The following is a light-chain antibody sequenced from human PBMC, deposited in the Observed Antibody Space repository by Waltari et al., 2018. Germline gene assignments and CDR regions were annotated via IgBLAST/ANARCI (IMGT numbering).Light chain of an antibody. CDR3: QQYDKWTLYT. CDR1: QSVSSN. Sequence: IVMTQSPATLLVSPGERATLPCRASQSVSSNLAWYQQKPGQAPMPLISDASTRATDIPVRFSGSGSGTEFTLTISSVQSEDFGIYFCQQYDKWTLYTFGQGTKLEIK. J-gene: IGKJ2*01. CDR2: DAS. V-gene: IGKV3-15*01.